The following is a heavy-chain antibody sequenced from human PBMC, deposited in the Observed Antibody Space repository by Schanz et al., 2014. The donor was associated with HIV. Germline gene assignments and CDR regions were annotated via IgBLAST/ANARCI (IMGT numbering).Heavy chain of an antibody. Sequence: QVQLVESGGGVVQPGRSLRLTCAASGFTFNTYGMHWVRQAPGKGLEWVAVIWYDGKNRDYADSVKGRFTISRDNSKNTLYLQMNRMRTEDTAVYYCAKVGRIYSTTWIDHWGQGTLVTVSS. CDR1: GFTFNTYG. CDR2: IWYDGKNR. D-gene: IGHD2-8*01. J-gene: IGHJ4*02. CDR3: AKVGRIYSTTWIDH. V-gene: IGHV3-33*06.